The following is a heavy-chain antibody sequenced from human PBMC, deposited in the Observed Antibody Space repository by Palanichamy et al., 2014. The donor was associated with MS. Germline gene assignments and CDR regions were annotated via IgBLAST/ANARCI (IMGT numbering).Heavy chain of an antibody. J-gene: IGHJ4*02. CDR3: ATATRGADDY. CDR2: IKTDGSEK. D-gene: IGHD2-15*01. Sequence: EVQLVESGGGLVQPGGSLRLSCAASGFTFSTYWMSWVRQDPGKGLERVANIKTDGSEKYYVESVKGRFTISRDNAKNSLYLQMNSLRVEDTAVYYCATATRGADDYWGQGTPVTVSS. CDR1: GFTFSTYW. V-gene: IGHV3-7*01.